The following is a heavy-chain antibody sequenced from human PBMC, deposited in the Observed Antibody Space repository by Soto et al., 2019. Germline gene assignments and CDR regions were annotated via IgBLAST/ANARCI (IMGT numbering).Heavy chain of an antibody. CDR1: GLTFSSYA. J-gene: IGHJ4*02. CDR3: AGRIAVAGTLAY. CDR2: ISGSGGST. D-gene: IGHD6-19*01. V-gene: IGHV3-23*01. Sequence: EVQLLESGGGLVQPGGSLRLSCAASGLTFSSYAMSWVRQAPGKGLEWVSAISGSGGSTYYAYSVKGRFTISRDNPKNTLYLQMNSLRAEDPDVYYCAGRIAVAGTLAYWGQGTLVTVSS.